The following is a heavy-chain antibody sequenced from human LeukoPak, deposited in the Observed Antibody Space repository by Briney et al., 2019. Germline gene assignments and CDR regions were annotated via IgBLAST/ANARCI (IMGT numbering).Heavy chain of an antibody. D-gene: IGHD5-24*01. Sequence: XETLSLTCTVSGGSISSYYWSWIRQPPGKGLEWIGYIYYSGSTNYNPSLKSRVTISVDTSKNQFSLKLSSVTAADTAVYYCARVGDGYNYYFDYWGQGTLVTVSS. CDR1: GGSISSYY. CDR2: IYYSGST. J-gene: IGHJ4*02. V-gene: IGHV4-59*01. CDR3: ARVGDGYNYYFDY.